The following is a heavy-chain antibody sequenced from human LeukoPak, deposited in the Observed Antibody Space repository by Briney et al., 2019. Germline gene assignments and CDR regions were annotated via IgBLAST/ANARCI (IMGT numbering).Heavy chain of an antibody. V-gene: IGHV1-8*01. CDR1: GYTFTSYD. J-gene: IGHJ4*02. Sequence: GASVKVSCKASGYTFTSYDINWVRQATGQGLEWMGWMNPNSGNTGYAQKFQGRVTITADKSTSTAYMELSSLRSEDTAVYYCARDGDYYDSSGYYDPRAYYFDYWGQGTLVTVSS. CDR2: MNPNSGNT. D-gene: IGHD3-22*01. CDR3: ARDGDYYDSSGYYDPRAYYFDY.